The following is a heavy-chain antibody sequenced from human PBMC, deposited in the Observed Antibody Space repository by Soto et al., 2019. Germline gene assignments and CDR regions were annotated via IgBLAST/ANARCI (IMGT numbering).Heavy chain of an antibody. Sequence: EVQLVESGGGLVQPGGALRLSCTASGFTFSDAWMTWVRQAPGKGLEWVARIKPDESEKKYADSVKGRFSISRDNAKNSMYLQMDSLRGEDTAVYYCVRGGSNYASWGKGTIVAVAS. CDR2: IKPDESEK. CDR1: GFTFSDAW. D-gene: IGHD4-4*01. J-gene: IGHJ5*02. V-gene: IGHV3-7*01. CDR3: VRGGSNYAS.